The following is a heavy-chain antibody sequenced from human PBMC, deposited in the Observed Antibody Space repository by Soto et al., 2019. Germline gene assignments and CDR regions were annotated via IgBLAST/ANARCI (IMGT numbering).Heavy chain of an antibody. CDR3: ERQLARNWFDP. V-gene: IGHV4-30-2*01. CDR1: GGSISSGGYS. J-gene: IGHJ5*02. Sequence: SETLSLTCAVSGGSISSGGYSWSWIRQPPGKGLEWIGYIYHSGSTYYNPSLKSRVTISVDRSKNQFSLKLSSVTAADTAVYYCERQLARNWFDPWGQGTLVTVYS. CDR2: IYHSGST. D-gene: IGHD6-6*01.